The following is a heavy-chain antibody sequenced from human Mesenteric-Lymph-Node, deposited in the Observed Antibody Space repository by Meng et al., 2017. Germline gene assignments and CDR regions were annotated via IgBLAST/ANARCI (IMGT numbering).Heavy chain of an antibody. CDR2: IRSKANSYAT. Sequence: GESLKISCAASGFTFSGSAMHWVRQASGKGLEWVGRIRSKANSYATAYAASVKGRFTISRNDSKNTAYLQMNSLKTEDTAVYYCARQSSGLGVPPDPFYSWGQGTLVTVSS. D-gene: IGHD3-16*01. J-gene: IGHJ4*02. V-gene: IGHV3-73*01. CDR3: ARQSSGLGVPPDPFYS. CDR1: GFTFSGSA.